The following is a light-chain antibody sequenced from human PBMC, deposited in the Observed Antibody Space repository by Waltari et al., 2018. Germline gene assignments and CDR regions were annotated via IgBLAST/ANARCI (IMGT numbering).Light chain of an antibody. CDR3: MQGTHWPPLA. J-gene: IGKJ4*01. Sequence: DIVMTQSPLSLPVTPGEPASISCRSSQSLQHSNGYNYLDWYLQKPGQSPQLLIYLGSNRASGVPDRFSGSGSGTDFTLNISRVEAEDVGAYYCMQGTHWPPLAFGGGTKVEIK. CDR1: QSLQHSNGYNY. CDR2: LGS. V-gene: IGKV2-28*01.